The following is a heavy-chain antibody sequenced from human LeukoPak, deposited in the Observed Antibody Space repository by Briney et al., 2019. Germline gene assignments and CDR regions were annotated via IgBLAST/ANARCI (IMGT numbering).Heavy chain of an antibody. CDR3: AKTTYYYDSSGYYLDY. CDR2: ISYDGSNK. J-gene: IGHJ4*02. D-gene: IGHD3-22*01. V-gene: IGHV3-30*18. CDR1: GFTFSSYG. Sequence: GRSLRLSCAASGFTFSSYGMHWVRQAPGKRLEWVAVISYDGSNKYYADSVKGRFTISRDNSKNTLYLQMNSLRAEDTAVYYCAKTTYYYDSSGYYLDYWGQGTLVTVSS.